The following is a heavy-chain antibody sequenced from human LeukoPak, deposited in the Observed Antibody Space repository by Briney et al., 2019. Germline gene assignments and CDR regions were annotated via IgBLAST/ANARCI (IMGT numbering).Heavy chain of an antibody. D-gene: IGHD3-22*01. CDR3: AKVRRAFSNNYDSLDT. Sequence: PGGSLRLSCAASGFTFSSYAMSWVRQAPGKGLEWISLISSSRDTTYYADSVKGRFTISRDNSKNTVYLQMSTLRAEDTAIYYCAKVRRAFSNNYDSLDTWGQGTLVTVSS. V-gene: IGHV3-23*01. CDR2: ISSSRDTT. J-gene: IGHJ5*02. CDR1: GFTFSSYA.